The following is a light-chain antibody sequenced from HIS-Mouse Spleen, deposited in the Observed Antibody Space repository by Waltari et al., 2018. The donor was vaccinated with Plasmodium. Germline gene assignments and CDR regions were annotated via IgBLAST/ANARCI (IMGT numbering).Light chain of an antibody. CDR2: GAS. CDR3: QQYNNWSFT. V-gene: IGKV3-15*01. J-gene: IGKJ3*01. Sequence: EIVMTQSPATLSLSPGERATLSCRASQSVSSNLAWYQQKPGQAPRLLSYGASTRATGIPARFSGSGSGTEFTLTISSLQSEDFAVYYCQQYNNWSFTFGPGTKVDIK. CDR1: QSVSSN.